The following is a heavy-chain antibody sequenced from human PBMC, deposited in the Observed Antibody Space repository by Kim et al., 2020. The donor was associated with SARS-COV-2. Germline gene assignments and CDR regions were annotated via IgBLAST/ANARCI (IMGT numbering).Heavy chain of an antibody. CDR2: ISGSGGSK. J-gene: IGHJ4*02. Sequence: GGSLRLSCAASGFTFSSYAMSWVRQAPGKGLEWVSAISGSGGSKYYADSVKGRFTISRDNSKNTLYLQMNSLRAEGTAVYYCAKAERITMIVVVITTGYYFDSWGQGTLVTVSS. D-gene: IGHD3-22*01. CDR1: GFTFSSYA. V-gene: IGHV3-23*01. CDR3: AKAERITMIVVVITTGYYFDS.